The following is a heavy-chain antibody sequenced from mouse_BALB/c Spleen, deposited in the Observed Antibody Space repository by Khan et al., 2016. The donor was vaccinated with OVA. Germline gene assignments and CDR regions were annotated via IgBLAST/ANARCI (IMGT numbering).Heavy chain of an antibody. CDR3: TRHGNVAWFTY. CDR2: IDPFSGGT. D-gene: IGHD2-1*01. J-gene: IGHJ3*01. V-gene: IGHV1S135*01. Sequence: VQLKQSGPELMKPGASVKISCKASGYSFTTYYIHWMMQSHGKSLEWIGYIDPFSGGTTYNQKFKGKATLTVDRSSSTAYIHLSNLTSEDSAVYYCTRHGNVAWFTYWGQGTLVTVSS. CDR1: GYSFTTYY.